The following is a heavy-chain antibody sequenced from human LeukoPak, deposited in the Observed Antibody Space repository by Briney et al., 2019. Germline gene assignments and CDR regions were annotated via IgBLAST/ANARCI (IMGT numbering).Heavy chain of an antibody. CDR1: GGSISSGSYY. V-gene: IGHV4-61*02. CDR2: IYTSGST. Sequence: SETLSLTCTVSGGSISSGSYYWSWIRQPAGKGLEWIGRIYTSGSTNYNPSLKRRVTISVDTSKNQFSLKLSSVTAADTAVYYCARDPPRGASDYWGQGTLVTVSS. CDR3: ARDPPRGASDY. J-gene: IGHJ4*02. D-gene: IGHD1-26*01.